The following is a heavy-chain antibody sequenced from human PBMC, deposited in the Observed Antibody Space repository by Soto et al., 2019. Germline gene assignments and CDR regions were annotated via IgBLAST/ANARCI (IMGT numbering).Heavy chain of an antibody. V-gene: IGHV4-59*01. J-gene: IGHJ3*02. Sequence: PSETLSLTCTVSGGSISSYYWSWIRQPPGKGLEWIGYIYYSGSTNYNPSLKSRVTISVDTSKNQFSLKLSSVTAADTAVYYCARVHQIFGVVIPRAAFDIWGQGTMVTVSS. CDR3: ARVHQIFGVVIPRAAFDI. CDR1: GGSISSYY. CDR2: IYYSGST. D-gene: IGHD3-3*01.